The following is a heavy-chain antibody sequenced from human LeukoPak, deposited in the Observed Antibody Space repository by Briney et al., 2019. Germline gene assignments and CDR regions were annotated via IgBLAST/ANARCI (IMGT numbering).Heavy chain of an antibody. CDR2: ISGSGGST. CDR3: AKGTYYYGSGDEYYFDY. CDR1: GFTFSSYG. D-gene: IGHD3-10*01. V-gene: IGHV3-23*01. J-gene: IGHJ4*02. Sequence: GGSLRLSCAASGFTFSSYGMSWVRQAPGKGLEWVSAISGSGGSTYYADSVKGRFTISRDNSKNTLYLQMNSLRAEDTAVYYCAKGTYYYGSGDEYYFDYWGQGTLVTVSS.